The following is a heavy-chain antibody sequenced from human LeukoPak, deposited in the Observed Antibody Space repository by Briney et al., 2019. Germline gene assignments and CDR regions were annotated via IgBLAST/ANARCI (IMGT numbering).Heavy chain of an antibody. CDR3: ARDSYYYYYYGMDV. V-gene: IGHV3-33*01. Sequence: GGSLRLSCAASGFTFSSYGMHWVRQAPGKGLEWVAVLWYDGSNKYYADSVKGRFTISRDNSKNTLYLQMNRLRAEDTAVYYCARDSYYYYYYGMDVWGQGTTVTVSS. J-gene: IGHJ6*02. CDR1: GFTFSSYG. CDR2: LWYDGSNK.